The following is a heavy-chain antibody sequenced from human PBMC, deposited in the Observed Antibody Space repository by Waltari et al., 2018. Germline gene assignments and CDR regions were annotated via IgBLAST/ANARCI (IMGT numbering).Heavy chain of an antibody. V-gene: IGHV1-24*01. CDR3: ATGLTVYYYYGMDV. J-gene: IGHJ6*02. CDR2: FDSEDGET. CDR1: GYTLTELS. D-gene: IGHD3-16*01. Sequence: QVQLVQSGAEVKKPGASVKVSCKVSGYTLTELSMHWVRQAPGKGLEWMGGFDSEDGETSYAQKFQSRVTMTEDTSTDTAYMELSSLRSEDTAVYYCATGLTVYYYYGMDVWGQGTTVTVSS.